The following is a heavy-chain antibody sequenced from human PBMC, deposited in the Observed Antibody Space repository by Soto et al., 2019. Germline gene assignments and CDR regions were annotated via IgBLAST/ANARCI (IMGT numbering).Heavy chain of an antibody. J-gene: IGHJ6*03. CDR2: IKSKTDDGTT. Sequence: PGGSLRLSCAASGFTYSNAWMNWVRPAPGKRREWAGRIKSKTDDGTTDYAAPVKGRFTISRDDSKNTLYLKMNSLNTEDPAVYYCTIGITGTTWYYYYYMEVWRKGTTVTVSS. CDR1: GFTYSNAW. V-gene: IGHV3-15*07. D-gene: IGHD1-7*01. CDR3: TIGITGTTWYYYYYMEV.